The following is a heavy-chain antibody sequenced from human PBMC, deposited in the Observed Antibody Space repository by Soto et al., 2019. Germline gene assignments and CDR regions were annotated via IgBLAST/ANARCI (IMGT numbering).Heavy chain of an antibody. CDR2: ISGSGGST. CDR3: ASGNWSRGFFDY. Sequence: PGGSLRLSCAASGFTFSSYAMSWVRQAPGKGLEWVSAISGSGGSTYYADSVKGRFTISRDNSKNTLYLQMNSLRAEDTAVFYCASGNWSRGFFDYWGQGALVTVSS. CDR1: GFTFSSYA. J-gene: IGHJ4*02. D-gene: IGHD1-1*01. V-gene: IGHV3-23*01.